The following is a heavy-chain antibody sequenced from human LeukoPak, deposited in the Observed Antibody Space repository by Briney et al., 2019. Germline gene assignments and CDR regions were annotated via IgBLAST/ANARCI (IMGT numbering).Heavy chain of an antibody. CDR3: ARGPYDILTGYYLSDAFDI. CDR2: MNPNSGNT. V-gene: IGHV1-8*01. CDR1: GYTFTSYD. D-gene: IGHD3-9*01. Sequence: ASVKVSCKASGYTFTSYDINWVRQATGQGLEWMGWMNPNSGNTGYAQKFQGRVTMTRNTSTSTAYMELSSLRSEDTAVYYCARGPYDILTGYYLSDAFDIWGQGTMVTVSS. J-gene: IGHJ3*02.